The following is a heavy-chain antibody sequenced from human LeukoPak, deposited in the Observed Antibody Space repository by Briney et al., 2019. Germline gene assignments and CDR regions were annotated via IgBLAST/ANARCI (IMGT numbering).Heavy chain of an antibody. CDR1: GGSISSSNW. CDR3: ASLPGGDNWFDP. J-gene: IGHJ5*02. D-gene: IGHD7-27*01. V-gene: IGHV4-4*02. Sequence: SGTLSLTCTVSGGSISSSNWWSWVRQPPGKGLECIGEIYHLGATNYNPSLKSRVTISVDKSKNQFSLKLNSVTAADTAMYYCASLPGGDNWFDPWGQGTLVTVSS. CDR2: IYHLGAT.